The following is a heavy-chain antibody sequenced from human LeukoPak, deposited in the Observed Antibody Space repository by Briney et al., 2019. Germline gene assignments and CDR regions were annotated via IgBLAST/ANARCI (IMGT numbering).Heavy chain of an antibody. J-gene: IGHJ6*03. CDR3: ARGYTYDILTGLYYYYMDV. V-gene: IGHV1-2*02. CDR1: GYSFNDKY. D-gene: IGHD3-9*01. CDR2: INPNSGGT. Sequence: GASVKVSCKASGYSFNDKYLHWVRQAPGQGLEWMGSINPNSGGTNYAQKFQGRVTITADESTSTAYMELSSLRSEDTAVYYCARGYTYDILTGLYYYYMDVWGKGTTVTISS.